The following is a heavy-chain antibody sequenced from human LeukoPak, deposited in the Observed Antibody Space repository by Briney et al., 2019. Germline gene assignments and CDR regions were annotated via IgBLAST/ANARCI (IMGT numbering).Heavy chain of an antibody. D-gene: IGHD2-15*01. J-gene: IGHJ4*02. Sequence: GGSLRLSCAASGISFSSYVMSWVRQAPGKGLEWVSAMSGSGGSTSYADTVKGRFTISRDNSKNTLFLQMNSLRAEDTAVYYCARIPEETYCSGGSCYLGYFDYWGQGTLVTVSS. CDR3: ARIPEETYCSGGSCYLGYFDY. CDR2: MSGSGGST. V-gene: IGHV3-23*01. CDR1: GISFSSYV.